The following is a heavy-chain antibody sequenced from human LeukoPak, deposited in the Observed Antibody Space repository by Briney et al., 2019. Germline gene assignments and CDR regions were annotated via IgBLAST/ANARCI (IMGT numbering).Heavy chain of an antibody. CDR3: ARERLWFGEFSPNWFDP. CDR2: ISGSGGST. V-gene: IGHV3-23*01. D-gene: IGHD3-10*01. CDR1: GFTFSSYG. Sequence: GGSLRLSCAASGFTFSSYGMSWVRQAPGKGLEWVSAISGSGGSTYYADSVKGRFTISRDNAKNSLYLQMNSLRAEDTAVYYCARERLWFGEFSPNWFDPWGQGTLVTVSS. J-gene: IGHJ5*02.